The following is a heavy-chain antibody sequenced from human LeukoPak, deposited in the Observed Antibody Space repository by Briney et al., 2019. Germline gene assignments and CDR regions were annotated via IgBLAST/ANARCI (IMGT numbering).Heavy chain of an antibody. CDR1: GGSISSYY. D-gene: IGHD4-17*01. V-gene: IGHV4-59*12. J-gene: IGHJ4*02. CDR3: ARMTTGHDY. CDR2: IYYSGST. Sequence: PSETLSLTCTVSGGSISSYYWSWIRQPPGKGLEWIGYIYYSGSTNYNPSLKSRVTISVDTSNNQFSLRLSSVTAADTAVYFCARMTTGHDYWGQGTLVTVSS.